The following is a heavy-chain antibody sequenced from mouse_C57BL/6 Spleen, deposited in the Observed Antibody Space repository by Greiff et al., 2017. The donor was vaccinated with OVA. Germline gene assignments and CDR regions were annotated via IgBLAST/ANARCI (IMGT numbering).Heavy chain of an antibody. Sequence: QVQLQQSGPGLVAPSQSLSITCTVSGFSFTSYAISWVRQPPGKGLEWLGVIWTGGGTNYNSALNSRLSISKDNSKSQVFLKMNSLQTDDTARYYCAREYYGSEDAMDYWGQGTSVTVSS. CDR1: GFSFTSYA. V-gene: IGHV2-9-1*01. D-gene: IGHD1-1*01. J-gene: IGHJ4*01. CDR3: AREYYGSEDAMDY. CDR2: IWTGGGT.